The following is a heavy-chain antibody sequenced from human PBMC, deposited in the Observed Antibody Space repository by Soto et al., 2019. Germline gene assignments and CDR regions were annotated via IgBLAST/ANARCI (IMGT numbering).Heavy chain of an antibody. CDR2: IIPILGIA. V-gene: IGHV1-69*02. J-gene: IGHJ6*02. CDR3: ARGPYCSGGSCYVGNYYYYGMDV. CDR1: GGTFSSYT. D-gene: IGHD2-15*01. Sequence: QVQLVQSGAEVKQPGSSVKVSCKASGGTFSSYTISWVRQAPGQGLEWMGRIIPILGIANYAQKFQGRVTITADKSTSTAYMELSSLRSEDTAVYYCARGPYCSGGSCYVGNYYYYGMDVWGQGTTVTVSS.